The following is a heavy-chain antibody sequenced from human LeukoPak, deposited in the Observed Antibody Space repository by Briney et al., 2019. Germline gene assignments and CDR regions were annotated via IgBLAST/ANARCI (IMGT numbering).Heavy chain of an antibody. Sequence: GASVKVSCKASGYTFTNYNMLWVRQAPGQGLEWMGRISPDSGVTNYAQKFQGRVTVTRDTSITTAYMELSRLTSDDTAVYYCARDRAATHSDYWGQGTLVTVSS. CDR2: ISPDSGVT. V-gene: IGHV1-2*06. D-gene: IGHD6-13*01. J-gene: IGHJ4*02. CDR3: ARDRAATHSDY. CDR1: GYTFTNYN.